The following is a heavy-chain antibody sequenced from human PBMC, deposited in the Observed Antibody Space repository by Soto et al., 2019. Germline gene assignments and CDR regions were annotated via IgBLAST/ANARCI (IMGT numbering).Heavy chain of an antibody. V-gene: IGHV3-48*01. D-gene: IGHD3-22*01. CDR1: GFTFSSYS. CDR2: ISSSSSTI. J-gene: IGHJ5*02. Sequence: GGSLRLSCAASGFTFSSYSMNWVRQAPGKGLEWVSYISSSSSTIYYADSVKGRFTISRDNAKNSLYLQMNSLRAEDTAVYGDSTLEGGVVVGASTMIDFPNPLQPLPWG. CDR3: STLEGGVVVGASTMIDFPNPLQPLP.